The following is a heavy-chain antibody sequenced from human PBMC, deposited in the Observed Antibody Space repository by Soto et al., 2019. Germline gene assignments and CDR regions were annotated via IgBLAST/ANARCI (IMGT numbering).Heavy chain of an antibody. Sequence: EVQLLESGGGLVQPGGSLRLSCAASGFTFSSYAMSWVRQAPGKGLEWVSAISGSGGSTYYADSGKGRFTISRDNSKNALRLQGSRVRAEDTAVYYCAQDRQWLDDYAYWGQGTLVTVSS. CDR2: ISGSGGST. J-gene: IGHJ4*02. CDR1: GFTFSSYA. V-gene: IGHV3-23*01. CDR3: AQDRQWLDDYAY. D-gene: IGHD6-19*01.